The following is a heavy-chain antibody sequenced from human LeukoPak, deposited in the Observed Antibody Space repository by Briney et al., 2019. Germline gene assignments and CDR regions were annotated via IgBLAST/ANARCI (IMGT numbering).Heavy chain of an antibody. V-gene: IGHV4-61*02. D-gene: IGHD6-19*01. CDR2: IYTSGST. CDR3: ARLAHGGSSGWYVAFDI. J-gene: IGHJ3*02. CDR1: GGSISSGSYY. Sequence: ASETLSLTCTVSGGSISSGSYYWSWIRQPAGKGLEWIGRIYTSGSTNYNPSLKSRVTISVDTSKNQFSLKLSSVTAADTAVYYCARLAHGGSSGWYVAFDIWGQGTVVTVSS.